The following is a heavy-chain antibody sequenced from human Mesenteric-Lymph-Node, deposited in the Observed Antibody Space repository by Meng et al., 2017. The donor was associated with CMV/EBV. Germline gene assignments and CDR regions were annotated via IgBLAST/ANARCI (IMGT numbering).Heavy chain of an antibody. CDR2: IYNSGYT. J-gene: IGHJ6*02. D-gene: IGHD2-2*01. CDR1: GDSVSSGSYY. V-gene: IGHV4-61*01. CDR3: ASRGRRCSSTSCYPFYYYDMDV. Sequence: SETLSLTCTVSGDSVSSGSYYWSWIRQPPGKGLEWIGNIYNSGYTNYNPSLKSRVTMAVDTSKNQFSLKLSSVTAADTAVYYCASRGRRCSSTSCYPFYYYDMDVWGQGTTVTVSS.